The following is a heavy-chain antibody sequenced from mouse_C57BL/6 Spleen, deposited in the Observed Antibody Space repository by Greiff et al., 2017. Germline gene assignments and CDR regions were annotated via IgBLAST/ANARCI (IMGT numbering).Heavy chain of an antibody. J-gene: IGHJ1*03. CDR3: TLYYGSSYDYFDV. D-gene: IGHD1-1*01. CDR2: IRNKANNHAT. CDR1: GFPFSDAW. V-gene: IGHV6-6*01. Sequence: EVKLMESGGGLVQPGGSMKLSCAASGFPFSDAWMDWVRPSPEKGLEWVAEIRNKANNHATYYAESVKGRFTISRDDSKSSVYLQMNSLRAEDTGIYYCTLYYGSSYDYFDVWGTGTTVTVSS.